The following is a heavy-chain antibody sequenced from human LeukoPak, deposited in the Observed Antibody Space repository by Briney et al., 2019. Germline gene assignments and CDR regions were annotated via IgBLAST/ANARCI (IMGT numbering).Heavy chain of an antibody. J-gene: IGHJ4*02. CDR2: IYYTGSA. Sequence: SETLSLTCTVSGGSINYYYWSWIRQPPGKGLEWIGYIYYTGSANYNPSLKSRVTISLDTPKTQFSLNLNSVTAADTAVYYCARGLLGSKGIFGSWGQGTLVTVSS. D-gene: IGHD2-15*01. CDR3: ARGLLGSKGIFGS. CDR1: GGSINYYY. V-gene: IGHV4-59*01.